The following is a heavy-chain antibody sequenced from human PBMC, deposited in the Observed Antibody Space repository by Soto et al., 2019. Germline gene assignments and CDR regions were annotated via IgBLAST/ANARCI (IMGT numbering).Heavy chain of an antibody. D-gene: IGHD2-15*01. Sequence: QVQLVQSGAEVKKPGSSVKVSCKASGGTFSRYAINWVRQAPGHGLEWMGGIIPLFGTAKYAQKFQGRVMITADESTSTAHMELRSLRSEDTAVYYCARDYGHDCSGGNCYFYFWGQGTLVTVSS. J-gene: IGHJ4*02. CDR3: ARDYGHDCSGGNCYFYF. CDR1: GGTFSRYA. V-gene: IGHV1-69*01. CDR2: IIPLFGTA.